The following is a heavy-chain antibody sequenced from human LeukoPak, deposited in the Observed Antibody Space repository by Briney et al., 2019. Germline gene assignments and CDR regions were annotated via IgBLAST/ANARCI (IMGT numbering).Heavy chain of an antibody. CDR2: INPDGSEE. CDR3: ARTAYTDEGMDV. CDR1: GFRFGDYW. J-gene: IGHJ6*03. V-gene: IGHV3-7*01. Sequence: PGGSLRLSCVASGFRFGDYWMAWVRQAPGKGPEWVANINPDGSEEKYAESVKGRFTISRDSAKNSLYLQMNSLRVEETAVYYCARTAYTDEGMDVWGKGTTVTVSS. D-gene: IGHD2-21*02.